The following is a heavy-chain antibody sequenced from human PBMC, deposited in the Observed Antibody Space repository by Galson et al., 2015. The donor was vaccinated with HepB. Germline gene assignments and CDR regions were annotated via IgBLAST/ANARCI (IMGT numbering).Heavy chain of an antibody. CDR1: GFTFSNNI. D-gene: IGHD2-15*01. CDR3: ACSGGGVVDY. CDR2: ITSNGDKT. J-gene: IGHJ4*02. V-gene: IGHV3-23*01. Sequence: SLRLSCAASGFTFSNNIMTWVRQAPGKGLEWVSSITSNGDKTYYSDSVKGRLTISRDNSKNTLHLHLNRLRAEDTAVYYCACSGGGVVDYWGQGVLVTVSS.